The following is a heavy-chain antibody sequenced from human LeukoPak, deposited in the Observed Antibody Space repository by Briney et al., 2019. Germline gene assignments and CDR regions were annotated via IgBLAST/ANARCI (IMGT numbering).Heavy chain of an antibody. D-gene: IGHD2-21*01. J-gene: IGHJ4*02. CDR3: AKAPVTTCSGAYCYPFDY. CDR1: GFTFSSYG. Sequence: GGSLRLSCAVSGFTFSSYGMNWVRQAPGKGLGWVSGISGSGGSTYYADSVEGRFTISRDSSKNTLYLQMNRLRAEDAAVYYCAKAPVTTCSGAYCYPFDYWGQGTLVTVSS. CDR2: ISGSGGST. V-gene: IGHV3-23*01.